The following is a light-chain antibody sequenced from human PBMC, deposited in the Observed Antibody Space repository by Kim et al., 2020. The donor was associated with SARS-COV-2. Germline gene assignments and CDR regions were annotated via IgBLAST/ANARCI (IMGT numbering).Light chain of an antibody. CDR1: QSISSY. Sequence: DIQMTQSPSSLSASVGDRVTITCRASQSISSYLNWYQQKPGKAPNLLIYAASSLQSAVPSRFSGSGSGTDFTLTISSLQPEDFATYYCQQSYSTPYTFGQGTKLDI. V-gene: IGKV1-39*01. CDR3: QQSYSTPYT. J-gene: IGKJ2*01. CDR2: AAS.